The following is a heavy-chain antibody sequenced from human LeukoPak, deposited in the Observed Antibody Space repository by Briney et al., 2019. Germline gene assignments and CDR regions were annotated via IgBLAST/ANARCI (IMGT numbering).Heavy chain of an antibody. Sequence: GGSLRLSCAASGFTFSNAWMNWVRQAPGKGLEWVGRIKSKTDGGTTDYAAPVKGRFTISRDDSKNTLYLEMNSLRVEDTAVYYCARDSYGMDVWGQGTTVTVSS. J-gene: IGHJ6*02. CDR3: ARDSYGMDV. V-gene: IGHV3-15*07. CDR1: GFTFSNAW. CDR2: IKSKTDGGTT.